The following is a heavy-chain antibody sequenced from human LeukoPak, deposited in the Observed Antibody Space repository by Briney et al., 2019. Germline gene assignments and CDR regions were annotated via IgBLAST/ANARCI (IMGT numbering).Heavy chain of an antibody. CDR3: ASFLYCSSTSCYTIGSLGYFQH. V-gene: IGHV1-69*05. CDR2: IIPIFGTA. J-gene: IGHJ1*01. D-gene: IGHD2-2*02. CDR1: GGTFSSYA. Sequence: ASVKVSCKASGGTFSSYAISWVRQAPGQGLEWMGGIIPIFGTANYAQKFQGRVTITTDESTSTAYMELSSLRSEDTAVYYCASFLYCSSTSCYTIGSLGYFQHWGQGTLVTVSS.